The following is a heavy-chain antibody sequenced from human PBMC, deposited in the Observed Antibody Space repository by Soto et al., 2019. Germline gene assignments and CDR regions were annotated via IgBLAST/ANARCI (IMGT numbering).Heavy chain of an antibody. V-gene: IGHV4-31*03. Sequence: SATLSLTCTVSGGSISSGGYYWSWIRQHPGKGLEWIGYIYYSGSTYYNPSLKSRVTISVDTSKNQFSLKLSSVTAADTAVYYSGRVYDFWSGYLIDYWGQGTLVTVS. J-gene: IGHJ4*02. CDR1: GGSISSGGYY. D-gene: IGHD3-3*01. CDR2: IYYSGST. CDR3: GRVYDFWSGYLIDY.